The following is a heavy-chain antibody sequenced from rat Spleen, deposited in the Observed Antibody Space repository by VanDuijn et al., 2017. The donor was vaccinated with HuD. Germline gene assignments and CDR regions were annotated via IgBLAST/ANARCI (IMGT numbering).Heavy chain of an antibody. Sequence: EVQLVESGGGLVQPGRSLKLSCVASGFTFNNYWMTWIRQAPGQGLEWVASITNTGGSTYYPDSMKGRFTISRDNAESTLYLQMNSLRSEDTATYYCTRDWDYWGQGVMVTVSS. CDR2: ITNTGGST. J-gene: IGHJ2*01. CDR1: GFTFNNYW. V-gene: IGHV5-31*01. CDR3: TRDWDY.